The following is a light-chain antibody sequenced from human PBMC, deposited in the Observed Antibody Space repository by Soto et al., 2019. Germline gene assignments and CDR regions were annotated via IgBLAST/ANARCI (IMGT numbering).Light chain of an antibody. CDR2: DVS. CDR3: SSYTTSNTRQIV. CDR1: SSDVGGYNY. V-gene: IGLV2-14*04. J-gene: IGLJ1*01. Sequence: GSPRRSLTISCKGTSSDVGGYNYVSWYQQHPGKAPKFMIYDVSNRPSGVSNRFSGSKSGNTASLTISGLQAEDEADYYCSSYTTSNTRQIVFGTGTKVTVL.